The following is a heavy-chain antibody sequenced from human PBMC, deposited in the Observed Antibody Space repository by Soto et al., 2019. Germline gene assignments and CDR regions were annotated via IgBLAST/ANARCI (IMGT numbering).Heavy chain of an antibody. Sequence: QVQLVQSGAEVKKPGSSVKVSCKASGGTFSSYAISWVRQAPGQGLEWMGGIIPIFGTANYAQKFQGRVTITADESTSTAYMELSSLRSEDTAVYYCARIGIAVAGTADWYFDLWGRGTLVTVSS. V-gene: IGHV1-69*12. CDR2: IIPIFGTA. D-gene: IGHD6-19*01. CDR1: GGTFSSYA. CDR3: ARIGIAVAGTADWYFDL. J-gene: IGHJ2*01.